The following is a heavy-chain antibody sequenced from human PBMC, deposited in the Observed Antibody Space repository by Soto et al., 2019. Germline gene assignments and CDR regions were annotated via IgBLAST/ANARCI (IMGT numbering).Heavy chain of an antibody. CDR3: ARGGDCTNGVCYTQPGLSYDMDV. V-gene: IGHV1-18*01. J-gene: IGHJ6*03. Sequence: GASVKVSCKASGYTFTSYGISWVRQAPGQGLEWMGWISAYNGNTNYAQKLQGRVTMTTDTSTSTAYMELRSLRSEDTAVYYCARGGDCTNGVCYTQPGLSYDMDVWGKGTTVTVSS. CDR1: GYTFTSYG. CDR2: ISAYNGNT. D-gene: IGHD2-8*01.